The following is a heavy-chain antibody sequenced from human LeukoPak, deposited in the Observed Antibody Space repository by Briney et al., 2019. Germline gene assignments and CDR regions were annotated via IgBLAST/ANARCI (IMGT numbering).Heavy chain of an antibody. CDR1: GFTFSSYG. D-gene: IGHD5-18*01. J-gene: IGHJ4*02. CDR2: IWYEGSNK. V-gene: IGHV3-33*01. CDR3: ARHPPGYSYGEPFDY. Sequence: GGSLRLFCAASGFTFSSYGMHWVRQAPGKGLEGVAVIWYEGSNKYYADSVKGRFTISRDNSKNTLYLQMNSLRAEDTAVYYCARHPPGYSYGEPFDYWGQGTLVTVSS.